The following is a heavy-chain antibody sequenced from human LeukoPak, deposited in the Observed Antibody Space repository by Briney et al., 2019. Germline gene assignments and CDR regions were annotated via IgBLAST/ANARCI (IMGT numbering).Heavy chain of an antibody. V-gene: IGHV3-48*01. Sequence: PGGSLRLSCAASGFTFSGYSMNWVRQARGKGLEWVSYITSSSSAIYYADSVKGRFTISRDNAKNSLYLQMNSLRAEDTAVYYCARVRGSYHFDYWGQGTLVTVSS. J-gene: IGHJ4*02. D-gene: IGHD1-26*01. CDR1: GFTFSGYS. CDR3: ARVRGSYHFDY. CDR2: ITSSSSAI.